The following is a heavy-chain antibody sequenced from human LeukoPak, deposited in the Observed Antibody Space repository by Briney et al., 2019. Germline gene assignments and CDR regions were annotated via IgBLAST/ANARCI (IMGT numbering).Heavy chain of an antibody. D-gene: IGHD3-10*01. CDR2: ISYDGSNK. CDR1: GFTFSSYG. Sequence: GGSLRLSCAASGFTFSSYGMSWVRQAPGKGLEWVAVISYDGSNKYYADSVKGRFTISRDNSKNTLYLQMNSLRAEDTAVYYCAKNFAVRVDAFDIWGQGTMVTVSS. J-gene: IGHJ3*02. V-gene: IGHV3-30*18. CDR3: AKNFAVRVDAFDI.